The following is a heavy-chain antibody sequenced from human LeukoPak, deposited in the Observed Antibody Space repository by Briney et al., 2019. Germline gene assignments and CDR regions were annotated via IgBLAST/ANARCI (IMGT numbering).Heavy chain of an antibody. CDR3: AAYPGIYSGYDYRGAGY. CDR2: IVVGSGNT. D-gene: IGHD5-12*01. V-gene: IGHV1-58*01. CDR1: GLTFTSSA. Sequence: SVKVSCKASGLTFTSSAVQWVRQARGQRLEWIGWIVVGSGNTNYAQKFQERVTITRDMSTSTAYMELSSLRSEDTAVYYCAAYPGIYSGYDYRGAGYWGQGTLVTVSS. J-gene: IGHJ4*02.